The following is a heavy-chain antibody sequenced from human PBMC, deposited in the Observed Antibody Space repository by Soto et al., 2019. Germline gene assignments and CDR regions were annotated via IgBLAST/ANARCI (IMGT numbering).Heavy chain of an antibody. J-gene: IGHJ6*02. V-gene: IGHV4-31*03. D-gene: IGHD4-17*01. CDR3: ARETYGDRTNSYYDYGMDV. CDR1: GGYISSGGYY. Sequence: SETLSLTCTLSGGYISSGGYYWSWIRQNPGKGLEWIGYIYYSGSTYYNPSLKSRVTISVDTSKNQFSLKLSSVTAADTAVYYCARETYGDRTNSYYDYGMDVWGQGTTVTVSS. CDR2: IYYSGST.